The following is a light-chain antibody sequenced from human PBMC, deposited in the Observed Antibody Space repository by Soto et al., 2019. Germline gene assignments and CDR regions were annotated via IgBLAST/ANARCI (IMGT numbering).Light chain of an antibody. CDR1: SSDVGGYNY. J-gene: IGLJ2*01. CDR3: SSYTSSSTVV. CDR2: DVG. V-gene: IGLV2-14*01. Sequence: QSVLTQPASVSGSPVQSITISCTGTSSDVGGYNYVSWYQQHPDKAPKLMIYDVGTRPSGVSHRFSGSKSGNTASLTISGLQAEDEADYYCSSYTSSSTVVFGGGTKVTVL.